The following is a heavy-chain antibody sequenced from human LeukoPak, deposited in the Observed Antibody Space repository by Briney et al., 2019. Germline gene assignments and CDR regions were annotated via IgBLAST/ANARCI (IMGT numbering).Heavy chain of an antibody. CDR1: GGSFRGYY. D-gene: IGHD4-11*01. Sequence: SETLSLTCALYGGSFRGYYWSGIRQPPGKGLEWIGEISHSGSTNYNPSLKSRVTISVDTSKNQFSLKLSSVTAADTAVYYCARNYVRWFDPWGQGTLVTVSS. CDR2: ISHSGST. J-gene: IGHJ5*02. CDR3: ARNYVRWFDP. V-gene: IGHV4-34*01.